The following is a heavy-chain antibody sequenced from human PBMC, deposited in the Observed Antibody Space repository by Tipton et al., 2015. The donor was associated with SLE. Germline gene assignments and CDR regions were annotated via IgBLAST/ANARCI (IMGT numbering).Heavy chain of an antibody. V-gene: IGHV4-59*12. Sequence: TLSLTCTVSGGSISSYYWSWIRQPPGKGLEWIGYIFYSGSTNYNPSLKSRVTMSVDTSKNQFSLKVTSVTAADTAVYYCAREGAYYGGNSFDYWGQGTLVTVSS. CDR3: AREGAYYGGNSFDY. CDR1: GGSISSYY. CDR2: IFYSGST. D-gene: IGHD4-23*01. J-gene: IGHJ4*02.